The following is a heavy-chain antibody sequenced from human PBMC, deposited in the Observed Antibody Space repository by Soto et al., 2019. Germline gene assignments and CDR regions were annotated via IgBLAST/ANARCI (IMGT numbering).Heavy chain of an antibody. CDR1: GFTFSSYA. Sequence: GSLRLSCTAAGFTFSSYAMSWVRQAPGKGLEWVSAISGSGGSTYYADSVKGRFTISRDNSKNTLYLQMDSLRADDTAVYYCSGGSYLAYWGQGTLVTVSS. CDR2: ISGSGGST. J-gene: IGHJ4*02. CDR3: SGGSYLAY. V-gene: IGHV3-23*01. D-gene: IGHD1-26*01.